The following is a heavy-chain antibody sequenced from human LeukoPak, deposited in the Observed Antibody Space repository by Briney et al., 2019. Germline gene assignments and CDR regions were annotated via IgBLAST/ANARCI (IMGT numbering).Heavy chain of an antibody. D-gene: IGHD6-13*01. CDR3: ARDQPGIAAAGTYDY. CDR2: LYTSGST. Sequence: NPSETLSLTCTVSGGSISSYYWSWIRQPAGKGLEWIGRLYTSGSTNYNPSLKSRVAMSVDTSKNQFSLKLSSETAADTAVYYCARDQPGIAAAGTYDYWGQGTLVTVSS. V-gene: IGHV4-4*07. J-gene: IGHJ4*02. CDR1: GGSISSYY.